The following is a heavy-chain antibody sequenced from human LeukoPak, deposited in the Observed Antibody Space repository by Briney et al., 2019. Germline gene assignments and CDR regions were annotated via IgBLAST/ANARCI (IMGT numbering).Heavy chain of an antibody. J-gene: IGHJ4*02. CDR2: IDNAGSIT. CDR1: GFTFSNYW. Sequence: PGGSLRLSCAASGFTFSNYWIHWVRQAPGKGLVWVSRIDNAGSITTYADSVKGRFTISRDNAKNTLYLQMNSLRAEDTAVYYCARAGGSTVSHSDYWGQGTLVTVSS. CDR3: ARAGGSTVSHSDY. D-gene: IGHD4-17*01. V-gene: IGHV3-74*03.